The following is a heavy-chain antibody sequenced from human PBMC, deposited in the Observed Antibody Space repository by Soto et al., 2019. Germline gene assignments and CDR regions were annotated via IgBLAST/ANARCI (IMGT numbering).Heavy chain of an antibody. J-gene: IGHJ4*02. D-gene: IGHD3-10*01. CDR3: AKGGPGASSGLFES. V-gene: IGHV3-53*01. Sequence: LRLSCAASGFIVTSNYMSWVRQAPGKGLEWVSVIYSDGTTNYAESVKGRFTISRDNSKNTVSLQMSSLRAEDTAVYYCAKGGPGASSGLFESWGQGTLVTVSS. CDR2: IYSDGTT. CDR1: GFIVTSNY.